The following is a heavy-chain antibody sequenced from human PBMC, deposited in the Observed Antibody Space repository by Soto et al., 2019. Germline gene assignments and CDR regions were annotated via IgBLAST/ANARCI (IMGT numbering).Heavy chain of an antibody. CDR1: GFTFSSYA. D-gene: IGHD6-13*01. Sequence: GGSLRLSCAASGFTFSSYAMSWVRQAPGKGLEWVSAISGSGGSTYYADSVKGRFTISRDNSKNTLYLQMNSLRAEDTAVYYCARDDFEQQLVWESGMDVWGQGTTVTVS. V-gene: IGHV3-23*01. CDR2: ISGSGGST. J-gene: IGHJ6*02. CDR3: ARDDFEQQLVWESGMDV.